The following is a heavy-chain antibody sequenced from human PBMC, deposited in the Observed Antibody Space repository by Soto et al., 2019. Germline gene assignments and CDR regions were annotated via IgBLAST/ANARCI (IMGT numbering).Heavy chain of an antibody. CDR2: IYYSGST. V-gene: IGHV4-31*03. Sequence: QVQLQESGPGLVKPSQTLSLTCTVSGGSISSGGYYWSWIRQHPGMGLERIGYIYYSGSTSYNPSLKSRVTISGDASKYQFSRKLSSVTAADTAVYDCARVVAATHNDCWGQGTLVTVSS. CDR3: ARVVAATHNDC. CDR1: GGSISSGGYY. J-gene: IGHJ4*02. D-gene: IGHD2-15*01.